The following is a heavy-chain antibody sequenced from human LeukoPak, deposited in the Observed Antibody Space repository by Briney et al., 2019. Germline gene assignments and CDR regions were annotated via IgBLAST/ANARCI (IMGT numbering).Heavy chain of an antibody. J-gene: IGHJ4*02. CDR1: GGSFSGHY. CDR3: ASSRLAYDY. Sequence: SETLSLTCAVYGGSFSGHYWSWIRQPPGKGLEWIGEINHSGSTNYNPSLKSRVTISVDTSKNQFSLKLSSVTAADTAVYYCASSRLAYDYWGQGTLVTVSS. V-gene: IGHV4-34*01. D-gene: IGHD6-19*01. CDR2: INHSGST.